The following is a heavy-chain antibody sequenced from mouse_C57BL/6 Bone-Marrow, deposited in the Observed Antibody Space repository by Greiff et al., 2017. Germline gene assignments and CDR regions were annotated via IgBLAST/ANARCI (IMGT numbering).Heavy chain of an antibody. CDR3: AGGFYYESNYYAMDY. Sequence: EVQLVESGAELVKPGASVKLSCTASGFNIKDYYMHWVKQRPEQGLEWIGRIDPEDGETKYAPKFQGKATITADTSSNTAYLQLSILTSEDTAVYYCAGGFYYESNYYAMDYWGQGTSVTVSS. V-gene: IGHV14-2*01. CDR1: GFNIKDYY. J-gene: IGHJ4*01. CDR2: IDPEDGET. D-gene: IGHD1-1*01.